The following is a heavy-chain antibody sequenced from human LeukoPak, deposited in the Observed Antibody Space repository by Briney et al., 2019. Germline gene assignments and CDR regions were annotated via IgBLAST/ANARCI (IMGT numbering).Heavy chain of an antibody. V-gene: IGHV4-59*01. D-gene: IGHD3-10*01. CDR3: ARIVVVREVIYYDYYYYYMDV. J-gene: IGHJ6*03. CDR1: GGSISSYY. Sequence: SETLSLTCTVSGGSISSYYWSWIRQPPGKGLEWIGYIYYSGSTNYNPSLKSRVTISVDTSKNQFSLKLSSVTAADTAVYYCARIVVVREVIYYDYYYYYMDVWGKGTTVTVSS. CDR2: IYYSGST.